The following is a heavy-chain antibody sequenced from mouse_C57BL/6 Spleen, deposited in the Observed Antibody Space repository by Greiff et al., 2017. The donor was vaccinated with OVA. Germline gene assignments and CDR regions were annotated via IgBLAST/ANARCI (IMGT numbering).Heavy chain of an antibody. CDR3: TRGGEMITTLFDY. CDR2: IYPGNSDT. D-gene: IGHD2-4*01. J-gene: IGHJ2*01. Sequence: EVQLQQSGTVLARPGASVKMSCKTSGYTFTSYWMHWVKQRPGPGLEWIGAIYPGNSDTSYNQKFKGKAKLTAVTSASTAYLELSSRTNEDSAVYYCTRGGEMITTLFDYWGQGTTLTVSS. CDR1: GYTFTSYW. V-gene: IGHV1-5*01.